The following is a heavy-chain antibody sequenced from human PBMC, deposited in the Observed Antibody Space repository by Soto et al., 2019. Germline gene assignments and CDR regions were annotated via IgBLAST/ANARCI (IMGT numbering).Heavy chain of an antibody. J-gene: IGHJ5*02. CDR2: IYYSGST. V-gene: IGHV4-30-4*01. CDR1: GGSISSGDYY. CDR3: ARGYEYSSSSGGFDR. Sequence: SETLSLTCTVSGGSISSGDYYWSWIRQPPGKGLEWIGYIYYSGSTYYNPSLKSRVTISVDTSKNQFSLKLSSVTAADTAVYYCARGYEYSSSSGGFDRWGQGNPVTVSS. D-gene: IGHD6-6*01.